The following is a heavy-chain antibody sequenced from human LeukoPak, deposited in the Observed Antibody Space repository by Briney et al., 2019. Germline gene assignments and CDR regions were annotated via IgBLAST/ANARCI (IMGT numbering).Heavy chain of an antibody. V-gene: IGHV4-34*01. Sequence: SETLSLTCAVYGGSFSGYYWSWIRQPPGKGLEWIGEINHSGSTNYNPSLKSRVTISVDTSKNQFSLKLSSVTAADTAVYYCAKDGSGSRYRHFDYWGQGTLVTVSP. CDR3: AKDGSGSRYRHFDY. CDR2: INHSGST. J-gene: IGHJ4*02. CDR1: GGSFSGYY. D-gene: IGHD3-10*01.